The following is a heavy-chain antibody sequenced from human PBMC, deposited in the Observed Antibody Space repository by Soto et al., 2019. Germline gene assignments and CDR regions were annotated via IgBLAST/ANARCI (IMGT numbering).Heavy chain of an antibody. CDR1: GFTFSGSA. CDR2: ITSSGSEV. CDR3: AKNQGVELVPLATVDWFDP. J-gene: IGHJ5*02. V-gene: IGHV3-23*01. D-gene: IGHD1-26*01. Sequence: GGSLRLSCAASGFTFSGSAMTWVRQAPGKWLEYVSSITSSGSEVFHADSVKGRFTISRDNSKSTVYLELNNLSAEDTAVYHCAKNQGVELVPLATVDWFDPWGQGSVVTVSS.